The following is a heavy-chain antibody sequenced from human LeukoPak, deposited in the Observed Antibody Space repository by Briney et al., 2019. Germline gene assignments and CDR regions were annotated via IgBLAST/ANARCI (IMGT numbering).Heavy chain of an antibody. Sequence: SETLSLTCAVSNYSITSGFYWGWVRQPPGKGLDWIGNVYQSGSTYYNSSLQSRVTILVDTSKNLFSLKLSSVTAADTAVYYCARPHSNAYFDYWGPGILVTVSS. CDR2: VYQSGST. V-gene: IGHV4-38-2*01. CDR3: ARPHSNAYFDY. J-gene: IGHJ4*02. D-gene: IGHD2/OR15-2a*01. CDR1: NYSITSGFY.